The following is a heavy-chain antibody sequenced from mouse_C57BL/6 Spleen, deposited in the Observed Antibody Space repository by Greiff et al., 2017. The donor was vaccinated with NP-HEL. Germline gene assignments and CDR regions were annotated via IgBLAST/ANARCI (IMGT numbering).Heavy chain of an antibody. CDR3: TTRGYGSSYGWFAY. D-gene: IGHD1-1*01. V-gene: IGHV14-1*01. CDR1: GFNIKDYY. J-gene: IGHJ3*01. Sequence: EVQLQQSGAELVRPGASVKLSCTASGFNIKDYYMHWVKQRPEQGLEWIGRIDPEDGDTEYAPQFQGKATMTADTSSNTAYLQLSSLTSEDTAVYYCTTRGYGSSYGWFAYWGQGTLVTVSA. CDR2: IDPEDGDT.